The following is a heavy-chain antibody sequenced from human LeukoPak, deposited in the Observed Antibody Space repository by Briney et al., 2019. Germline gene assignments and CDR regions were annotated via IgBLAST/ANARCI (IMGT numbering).Heavy chain of an antibody. D-gene: IGHD2-21*01. V-gene: IGHV1-3*01. CDR2: INAGNGNT. CDR3: ARVRSGGGDWNY. J-gene: IGHJ4*02. CDR1: GYTFTSYA. Sequence: ASVKASCKVSGYTFTSYAMHWERQAPGQRLEWMGWINAGNGNTKYSQKFQGRVTITRDTSASTAYMELSSLRSDDTAVYYCARVRSGGGDWNYWGQGTLVTVSS.